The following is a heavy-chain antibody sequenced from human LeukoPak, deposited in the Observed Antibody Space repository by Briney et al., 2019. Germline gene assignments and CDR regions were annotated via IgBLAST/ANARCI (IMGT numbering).Heavy chain of an antibody. V-gene: IGHV1-46*01. J-gene: IGHJ6*03. CDR2: INPSGGST. CDR1: GYTFTSYY. D-gene: IGHD3-3*01. Sequence: ASVKVSCKASGYTFTSYYMHWVRQAPGQGLEWMGIINPSGGSTSYAQKSQGRVTMTRDTSTSTVYMELSSLRSEDTAVYYCARDSGFYDFWSGYPDPYYYMDVWGKGTTVTVSS. CDR3: ARDSGFYDFWSGYPDPYYYMDV.